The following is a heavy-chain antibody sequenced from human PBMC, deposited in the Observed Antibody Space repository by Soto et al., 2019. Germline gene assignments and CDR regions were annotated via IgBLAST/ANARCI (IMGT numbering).Heavy chain of an antibody. V-gene: IGHV3-23*01. J-gene: IGHJ4*02. CDR2: ISGSGDST. D-gene: IGHD1-26*01. Sequence: EVQLLESGGGLVQPGGSLRLSCAASGFTFSNYAMRWVRQAPGKGLEWVSAISGSGDSTYYADSVKARFTISRDNSKNTLYLQMNSLRAEDTAVYYCAKRGSGSYFDYWGQGTLVTVSS. CDR1: GFTFSNYA. CDR3: AKRGSGSYFDY.